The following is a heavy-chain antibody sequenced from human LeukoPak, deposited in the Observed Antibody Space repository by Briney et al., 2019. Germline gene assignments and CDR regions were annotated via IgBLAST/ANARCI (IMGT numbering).Heavy chain of an antibody. CDR2: ISGSGGST. J-gene: IGHJ4*02. CDR3: AKYSRQWMVVFDY. CDR1: GLTFSSYA. Sequence: GGSLRLSCAASGLTFSSYAMSWVRQAPGKGLEWVSAISGSGGSTTYADSVKGRFTISRDNSKNTLYLQMNSLRAEDTAVYYCAKYSRQWMVVFDYWGQGTLVTVSS. D-gene: IGHD6-19*01. V-gene: IGHV3-23*01.